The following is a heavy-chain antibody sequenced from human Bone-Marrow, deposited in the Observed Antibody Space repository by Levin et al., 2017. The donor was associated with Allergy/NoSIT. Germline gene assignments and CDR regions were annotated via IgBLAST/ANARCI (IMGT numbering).Heavy chain of an antibody. V-gene: IGHV1-8*01. CDR1: GYTFTSYD. CDR2: MNPNSGNT. CDR3: AKVVGGYAYY. D-gene: IGHD5-12*01. J-gene: IGHJ4*02. Sequence: GESLKISCKASGYTFTSYDINWVRQATGQGLEWMGWMNPNSGNTGYAQKFQGRVTMTRNTSISTAYMELSSLRSEDTAVYYCAKVVGGYAYYWGQGTLVTVSS.